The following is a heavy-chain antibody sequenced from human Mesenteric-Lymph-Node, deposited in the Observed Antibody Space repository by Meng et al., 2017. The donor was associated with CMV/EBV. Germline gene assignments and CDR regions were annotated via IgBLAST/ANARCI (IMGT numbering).Heavy chain of an antibody. J-gene: IGHJ1*01. CDR1: GFSLTTSGVG. Sequence: QITLKESGPTLGKPTQTLTLTCTFSGFSLTTSGVGVGWIRQPPGKALEWLALIFWDDDKRYSPSLKTRLTITKDTSKNQVVLTMTNMDPVDTATYYCAHRGYDFWRDYSDAEYFRHWGQGTLVTVSS. CDR2: IFWDDDK. CDR3: AHRGYDFWRDYSDAEYFRH. D-gene: IGHD3-3*01. V-gene: IGHV2-5*02.